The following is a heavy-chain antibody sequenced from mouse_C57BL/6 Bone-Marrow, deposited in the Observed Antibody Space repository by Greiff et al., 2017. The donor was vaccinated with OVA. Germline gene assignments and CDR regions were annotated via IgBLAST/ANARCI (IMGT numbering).Heavy chain of an antibody. V-gene: IGHV1-74*01. CDR1: GYTFTSYW. J-gene: IGHJ1*03. D-gene: IGHD2-3*01. Sequence: VQLVESGADLVKPGASVKVSCKASGYTFTSYWMHWVKQRPGQGLEWIGRIHPSDSDTNYNQSFTGKATLTVDKTTSTAYMQISRLTSEDSAVYYCAKSVYDSYWYFDVWGKGTTVTVSS. CDR2: IHPSDSDT. CDR3: AKSVYDSYWYFDV.